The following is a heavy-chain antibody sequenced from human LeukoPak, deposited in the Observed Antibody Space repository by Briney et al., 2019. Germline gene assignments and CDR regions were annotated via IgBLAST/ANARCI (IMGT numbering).Heavy chain of an antibody. V-gene: IGHV4-59*11. J-gene: IGHJ4*02. CDR1: GGSLSGHY. D-gene: IGHD2-2*01. CDR2: IYHTGTT. Sequence: SETLSLTCTVGGGSLSGHYWGWIRQPPGKGLELVGHIYHTGTTFYNPSLNSRVTITLDTSRNQFSLRLTSVIAADTAVYYCARFSWGCSTASCYLTNWGQGALVTVSS. CDR3: ARFSWGCSTASCYLTN.